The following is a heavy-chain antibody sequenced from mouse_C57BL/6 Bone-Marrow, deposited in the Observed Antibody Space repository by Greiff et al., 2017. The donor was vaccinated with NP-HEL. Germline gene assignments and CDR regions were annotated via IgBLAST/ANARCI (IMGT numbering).Heavy chain of an antibody. J-gene: IGHJ3*01. V-gene: IGHV3-6*01. D-gene: IGHD1-1*01. Sequence: VQLKESGPGLVKPSQSLSLTCSVTGYSITSGYYWNWIRQFPGNKLEWMGYISYDGSNNYNPSLKNRISITRDTSKNQFFLKLNSVTTEDTATYYCARSYYYGSRGPWFAYWGQGTLVTVSA. CDR3: ARSYYYGSRGPWFAY. CDR2: ISYDGSN. CDR1: GYSITSGYY.